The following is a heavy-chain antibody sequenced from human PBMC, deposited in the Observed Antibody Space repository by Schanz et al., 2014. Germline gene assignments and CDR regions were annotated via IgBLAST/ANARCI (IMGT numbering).Heavy chain of an antibody. CDR1: GYTFISYG. Sequence: QVQLVQSGAEVRKPGASVKVSCKASGYTFISYGISWVRQAPGQGPEFMGWISTFRNEDTNSAQRFQGRVTMTTDTSTGTAYMELRSLRSDDTALYYCTRGGYSYALSAFDIWGQGTMVTVSS. V-gene: IGHV1-18*01. J-gene: IGHJ3*02. CDR3: TRGGYSYALSAFDI. CDR2: ISTFRNEDT. D-gene: IGHD5-18*01.